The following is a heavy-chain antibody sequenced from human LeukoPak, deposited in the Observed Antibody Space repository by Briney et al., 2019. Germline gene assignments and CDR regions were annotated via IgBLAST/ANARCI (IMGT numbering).Heavy chain of an antibody. J-gene: IGHJ4*02. Sequence: GGSLRLSCAASGFTFSSYSMNWVRQAPGKGLEWVSSISSSSSYIYYADSVKGRFTISRDNAKNSLYLQMNSLRAEDTAVYYCAGAGVVGNDYYDILPDLDYWGQGTLVTVSS. CDR3: AGAGVVGNDYYDILPDLDY. CDR2: ISSSSSYI. CDR1: GFTFSSYS. V-gene: IGHV3-21*01. D-gene: IGHD3-9*01.